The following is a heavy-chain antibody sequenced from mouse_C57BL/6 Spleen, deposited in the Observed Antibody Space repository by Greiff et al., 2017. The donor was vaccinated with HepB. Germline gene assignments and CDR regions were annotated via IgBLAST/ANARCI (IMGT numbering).Heavy chain of an antibody. V-gene: IGHV5-9*01. D-gene: IGHD2-3*01. Sequence: EVQLQESGGGLVKPGGSLKLSCAASGFTFSSYTMSWVRQTPEKRLEWVATISGGGGNTYYPDSVKGRFTISRDNAKNTLYLQMSSLRSEDTALYDCASGDGYYWYFDVWGTGTTVTVSS. J-gene: IGHJ1*03. CDR2: ISGGGGNT. CDR1: GFTFSSYT. CDR3: ASGDGYYWYFDV.